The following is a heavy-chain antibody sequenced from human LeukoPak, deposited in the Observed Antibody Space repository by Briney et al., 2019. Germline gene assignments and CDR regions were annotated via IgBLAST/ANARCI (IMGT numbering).Heavy chain of an antibody. J-gene: IGHJ4*02. Sequence: GGSLRLSCAASGFTFSSYWMHWVRQAPGKGRVWVSRINSDGSSTSYADSVKGRFTISRDNAKNTLYLQMNSLRAEDTAVYYCARGPYYGSGSYSWGQGTLVTVSS. D-gene: IGHD3-10*01. CDR3: ARGPYYGSGSYS. CDR1: GFTFSSYW. V-gene: IGHV3-74*01. CDR2: INSDGSST.